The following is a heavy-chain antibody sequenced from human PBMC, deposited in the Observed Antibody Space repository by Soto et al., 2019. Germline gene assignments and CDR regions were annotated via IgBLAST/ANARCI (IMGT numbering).Heavy chain of an antibody. CDR2: VYYSGGA. D-gene: IGHD2-2*01. Sequence: PSETLSLTCTVSGVSIHNSHSFWGWIRQPPGKGLEFIGTVYYSGGAHYNSSLKSRVTISVDTANNQVSLRMRSLTAADTAVYYCGRVMIGTSRHTDSDYWGQGTQVTVSS. J-gene: IGHJ4*02. CDR1: GVSIHNSHSF. V-gene: IGHV4-39*01. CDR3: GRVMIGTSRHTDSDY.